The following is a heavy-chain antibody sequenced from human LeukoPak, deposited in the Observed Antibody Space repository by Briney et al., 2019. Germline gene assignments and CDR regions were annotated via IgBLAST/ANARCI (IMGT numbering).Heavy chain of an antibody. CDR3: ARGYSSSWYYFDY. CDR2: IYYSGST. V-gene: IGHV4-59*01. CDR1: GGSISSYY. Sequence: SETLSLTCTVSGGSISSYYWSWIRQPPGKGLEWIGYIYYSGSTNYNPSLKSRVTISVDTSKNQFSLKLSSVTAADTAVYYCARGYSSSWYYFDYWGQGTLVTVSS. J-gene: IGHJ4*02. D-gene: IGHD6-13*01.